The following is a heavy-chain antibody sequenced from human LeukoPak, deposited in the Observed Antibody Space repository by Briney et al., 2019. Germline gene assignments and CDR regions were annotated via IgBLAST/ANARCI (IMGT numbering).Heavy chain of an antibody. J-gene: IGHJ6*02. CDR2: IISSSSYI. Sequence: GGSLRLSCAASGFTFSTYSMNWVRQAPGRGLGWVSSIISSSSYIYYADSVKGRFTISRDNAKNSLYLQMNSLRAEDTAVYYCARAPYYYDSSGYWAYGMDVWGQGTTVTVSS. CDR1: GFTFSTYS. V-gene: IGHV3-21*01. CDR3: ARAPYYYDSSGYWAYGMDV. D-gene: IGHD3-22*01.